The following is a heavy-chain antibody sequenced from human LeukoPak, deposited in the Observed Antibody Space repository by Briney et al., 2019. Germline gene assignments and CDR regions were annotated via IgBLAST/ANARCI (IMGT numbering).Heavy chain of an antibody. CDR3: ASEQIVLMVYAQKAAFDI. V-gene: IGHV4-59*05. J-gene: IGHJ3*02. CDR2: IYYSGST. CDR1: GGSISSYY. Sequence: SETLSLTCTVSGGSISSYYWSWIRQPPGKGLEWIGRIYYSGSTYYNPSLKSRVTISVDTSKNQFSLKLSSVTAADTAVYYCASEQIVLMVYAQKAAFDIWGQGTMVTVSS. D-gene: IGHD2-8*01.